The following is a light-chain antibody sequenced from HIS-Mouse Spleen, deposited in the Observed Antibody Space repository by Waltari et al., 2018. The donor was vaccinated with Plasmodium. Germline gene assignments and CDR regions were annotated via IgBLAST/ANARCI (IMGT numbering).Light chain of an antibody. V-gene: IGLV1-44*01. CDR1: SSNIGSHA. CDR3: AAWDDSLNGPV. CDR2: CNN. J-gene: IGLJ2*01. Sequence: QSVLTQPPSASGTPGQRVTISCSGSSSNIGSHAVNWYQQLPGTAPKLLIYCNNQRPSGVPDRFSGSKSGTSASLAISGLQSEDEADYYCAAWDDSLNGPVFGGGTKLTVL.